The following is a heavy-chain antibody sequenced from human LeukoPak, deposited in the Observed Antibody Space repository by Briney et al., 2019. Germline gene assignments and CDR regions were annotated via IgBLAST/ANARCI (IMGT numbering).Heavy chain of an antibody. J-gene: IGHJ4*02. D-gene: IGHD3-22*01. V-gene: IGHV1-18*01. CDR1: GYTFTSYG. CDR2: ISAYNGNT. Sequence: ASVKVSCTASGYTFTSYGISWVRQAPGQGPEWMGWISAYNGNTNYAQKFQGRVTMTTDTSTSTAYMELRSLRSDDTAVYYCARGSTARYYYDSSGYYRGAVDYWGQGTLVTVSS. CDR3: ARGSTARYYYDSSGYYRGAVDY.